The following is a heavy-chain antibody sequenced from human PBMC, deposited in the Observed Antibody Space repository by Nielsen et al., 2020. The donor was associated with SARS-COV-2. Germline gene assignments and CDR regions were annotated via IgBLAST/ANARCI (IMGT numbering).Heavy chain of an antibody. CDR3: AGGSGSYSYYYGMDV. V-gene: IGHV3-30*03. CDR2: ISYDGSNK. J-gene: IGHJ6*02. CDR1: GFTFSSYG. Sequence: GESLKISCAASGFTFSSYGMHWVRQAPGKGLEWVAVISYDGSNKYYADSVKSRFTISRDNSKNTLYLQMNSLRAEDTAVYYCAGGSGSYSYYYGMDVWGQGTTVTVSS. D-gene: IGHD3-10*01.